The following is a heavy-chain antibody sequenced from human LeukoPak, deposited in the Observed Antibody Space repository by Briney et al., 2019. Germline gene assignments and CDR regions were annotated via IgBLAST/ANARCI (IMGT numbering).Heavy chain of an antibody. D-gene: IGHD3-22*01. CDR1: GGTFSSYG. J-gene: IGHJ4*02. CDR2: ITPMFGTA. Sequence: SVKVSCTASGGTFSSYGISWVRQAPGQRLEWMGGITPMFGTANYAQKFQGRVTITADESTSTAYMELSSLRSEDTAVYYCVRDGSYYDSRGYYYLYWGQGTLVTVSS. V-gene: IGHV1-69*13. CDR3: VRDGSYYDSRGYYYLY.